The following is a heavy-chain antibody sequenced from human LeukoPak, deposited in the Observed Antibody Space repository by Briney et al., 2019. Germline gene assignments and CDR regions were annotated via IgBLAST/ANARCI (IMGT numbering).Heavy chain of an antibody. D-gene: IGHD6-13*01. V-gene: IGHV1-46*01. Sequence: GASVKVSCKASGYTFTNYYIHYVRQAPGQGLEWMGLINPSGGGPTFPQKFQGTTYAQRFQGRVTMTRDMSTSTVYMELSSLRSEDTAVYYCARDPPRAAAAGISGFDYWGQGTLVTVSS. CDR3: ARDPPRAAAAGISGFDY. CDR2: INPSGGGPTFPQKFQGT. J-gene: IGHJ4*02. CDR1: GYTFTNYY.